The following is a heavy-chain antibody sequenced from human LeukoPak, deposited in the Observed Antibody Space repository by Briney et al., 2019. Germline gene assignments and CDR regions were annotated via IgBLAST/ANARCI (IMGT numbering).Heavy chain of an antibody. J-gene: IGHJ6*02. Sequence: GGALRLSCAASGFTVSSNYMSWVRQAPGEGLEWVSVIYSGGSTYYADSVKGRFTISRDNSKNTLYLQMNSLRAEDTAVYYCARGHSYYYYGMDVWGQGTTVTVSS. CDR2: IYSGGST. CDR1: GFTVSSNY. V-gene: IGHV3-53*01. CDR3: ARGHSYYYYGMDV.